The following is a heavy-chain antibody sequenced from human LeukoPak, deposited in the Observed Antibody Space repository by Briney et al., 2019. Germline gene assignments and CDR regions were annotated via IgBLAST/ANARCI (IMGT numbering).Heavy chain of an antibody. CDR1: GFTFSSYE. CDR3: ARVHRITIFGVVSFDP. V-gene: IGHV3-48*03. D-gene: IGHD3-3*01. CDR2: ISSSGSTI. J-gene: IGHJ5*02. Sequence: GGSLRLXCAASGFTFSSYEMNWVRQAPGKGLEWVSYISSSGSTIYYADSVKGRFTISRDNAKNSLYLQMNSLRAEDTAVYYCARVHRITIFGVVSFDPWGQGTLVTVSS.